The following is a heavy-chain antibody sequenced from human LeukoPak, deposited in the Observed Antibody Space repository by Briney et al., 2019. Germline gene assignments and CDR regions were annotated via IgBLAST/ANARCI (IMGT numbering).Heavy chain of an antibody. Sequence: GGSLRLSCAASGFTFDDYAIHWVRQAPGKGLEWVSGISRYSGNIGYADSVKGRFTISRDNAKNLVYLQMNSLRAEDTAVYYCEFSCFGEFNYWGQGTLVTVSS. CDR2: ISRYSGNI. V-gene: IGHV3-9*01. CDR1: GFTFDDYA. J-gene: IGHJ4*02. D-gene: IGHD3-10*01. CDR3: EFSCFGEFNY.